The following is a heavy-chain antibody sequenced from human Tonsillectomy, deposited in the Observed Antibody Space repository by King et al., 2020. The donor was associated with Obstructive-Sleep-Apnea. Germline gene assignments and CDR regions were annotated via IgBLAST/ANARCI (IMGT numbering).Heavy chain of an antibody. D-gene: IGHD4-17*01. V-gene: IGHV3-30-3*01. CDR3: ARENYGDFYFDY. J-gene: IGHJ4*02. CDR1: GFTFSRYA. CDR2: ISYDGSNK. Sequence: VQLVESGGGVVQSGRSLRLSCAASGFTFSRYAMHWVRQAPGKGLEWVAVISYDGSNKYYADSVKARFTISRANSKNTLYLQMNSLRAEDTAVYYCARENYGDFYFDYWGRGTLVTVSS.